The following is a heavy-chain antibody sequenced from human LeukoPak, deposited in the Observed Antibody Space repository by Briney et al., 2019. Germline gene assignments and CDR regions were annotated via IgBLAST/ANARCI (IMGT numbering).Heavy chain of an antibody. J-gene: IGHJ6*02. CDR3: ARGHYYGSGSYYYAPPDYYYGMDV. V-gene: IGHV3-30*03. CDR1: GFTFSSYG. D-gene: IGHD3-10*01. Sequence: GGSLRLSCAASGFTFSSYGMHWIRQAPGKGLEWVAVISYDGSNKYYADSVKGRFTISRDNSKNTLYLQMNSLRAEDTAVYYCARGHYYGSGSYYYAPPDYYYGMDVWGQGTTVTVSS. CDR2: ISYDGSNK.